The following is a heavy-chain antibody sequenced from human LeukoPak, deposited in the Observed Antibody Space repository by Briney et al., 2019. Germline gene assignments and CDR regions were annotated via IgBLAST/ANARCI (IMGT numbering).Heavy chain of an antibody. Sequence: PSETLSLTCAVYGGSFSGYYWSWIRQPPGKGLEWIGEINHSGSTNYNPSLKSRVTISVDTSKNQFSLKLSSVTAADTAVYYCARRGYYGSGSYYKSRNYYYMDVWGKGTTVTISS. J-gene: IGHJ6*03. CDR2: INHSGST. CDR3: ARRGYYGSGSYYKSRNYYYMDV. D-gene: IGHD3-10*01. CDR1: GGSFSGYY. V-gene: IGHV4-34*01.